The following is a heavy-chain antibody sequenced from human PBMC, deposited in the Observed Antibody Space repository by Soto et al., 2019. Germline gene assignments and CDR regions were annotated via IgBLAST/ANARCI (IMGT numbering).Heavy chain of an antibody. V-gene: IGHV3-48*02. CDR1: GITLSSYS. J-gene: IGHJ4*02. CDR2: ISGSGGTI. D-gene: IGHD6-19*01. CDR3: ARETGLRSSGWSYYFDF. Sequence: VQLVESGGGLVQPGGSLRLSCAASGITLSSYSMHWVRQAPGKGLEWVSYISGSGGTIYYADSVKGRFTISRDNAKNSLSVQMNSLRDEDTPVYFCARETGLRSSGWSYYFDFWGQGTLVTVSS.